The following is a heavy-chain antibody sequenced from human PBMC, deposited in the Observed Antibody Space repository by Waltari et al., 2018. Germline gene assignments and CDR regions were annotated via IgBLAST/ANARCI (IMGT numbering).Heavy chain of an antibody. CDR2: IWYDGSNK. CDR1: GFTFSSYG. J-gene: IGHJ4*02. V-gene: IGHV3-33*01. D-gene: IGHD6-19*01. CDR3: ARDGPWGSVAGTSFYFDY. Sequence: QVQLVESGGGVVQPGRSLRRSCAASGFTFSSYGMHWVRQAPGKGLEWVAVIWYDGSNKYYADSVKGRFTISRDNSKNTLYLQMNSLRAEDTAVYYCARDGPWGSVAGTSFYFDYWGQGTLVTVSS.